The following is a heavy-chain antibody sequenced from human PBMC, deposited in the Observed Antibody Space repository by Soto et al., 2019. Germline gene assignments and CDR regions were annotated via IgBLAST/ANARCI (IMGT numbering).Heavy chain of an antibody. CDR2: VSPYNDYT. V-gene: IGHV1-18*01. CDR3: ARLRVATIWNYYYGMDV. J-gene: IGHJ6*02. CDR1: GYTFIRYG. Sequence: GASVKVSCKASGYTFIRYGITWVRQAPGQGLEWMGWVSPYNDYTDYAQSLQGRVSMTTDTSTKTVYMQLRDLKSEDTAVYYCARLRVATIWNYYYGMDVWGQGTTVTVSS. D-gene: IGHD5-12*01.